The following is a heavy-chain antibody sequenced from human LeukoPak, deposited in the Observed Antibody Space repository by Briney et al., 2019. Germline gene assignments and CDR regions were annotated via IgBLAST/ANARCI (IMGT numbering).Heavy chain of an antibody. D-gene: IGHD6-13*01. Sequence: SETLSLTCAVYGESFSGYYWSRIRQPPGRALGWIGEINHSGSTSYSASLKSRVTISVDTSKNQFSLKLNSVTAADTAVYYCARGDIAAGGAPFDYWGQGTLVTVSS. CDR1: GESFSGYY. CDR2: INHSGST. CDR3: ARGDIAAGGAPFDY. V-gene: IGHV4-34*01. J-gene: IGHJ4*02.